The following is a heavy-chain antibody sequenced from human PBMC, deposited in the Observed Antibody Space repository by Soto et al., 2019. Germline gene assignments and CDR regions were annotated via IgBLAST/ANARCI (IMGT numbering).Heavy chain of an antibody. CDR1: GFTFTSSA. CDR2: IVVGSGNT. CDR3: AADSYTYYYDSSEDAFDI. Sequence: ASVKVSCKASGFTFTSSAVQWVRQARGQRLEWIGWIVVGSGNTNYAQKFQERVTITRDMSTSTAYMELSSLRSEDAAVYYCAADSYTYYYDSSEDAFDIWGQGTMVTVSS. J-gene: IGHJ3*02. D-gene: IGHD3-22*01. V-gene: IGHV1-58*01.